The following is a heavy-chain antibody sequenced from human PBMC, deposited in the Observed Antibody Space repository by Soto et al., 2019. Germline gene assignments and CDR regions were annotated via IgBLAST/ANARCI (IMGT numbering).Heavy chain of an antibody. J-gene: IGHJ6*02. V-gene: IGHV3-15*07. Sequence: GGSLRLSCAASGFTFSNAWMNWVRQAPGKGLEWVGRIKSKTDGGTTDYAAPVKGRFTISRDDSKNTLYLQMNSLKTEDTAVYYCTTLDIVATISSYYYGMDVWGQGTTVTVSS. CDR1: GFTFSNAW. D-gene: IGHD5-12*01. CDR2: IKSKTDGGTT. CDR3: TTLDIVATISSYYYGMDV.